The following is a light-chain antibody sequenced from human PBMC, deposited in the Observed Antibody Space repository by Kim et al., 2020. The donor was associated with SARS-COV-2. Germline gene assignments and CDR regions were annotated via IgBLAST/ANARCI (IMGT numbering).Light chain of an antibody. CDR3: QQYNDWPLT. CDR1: QSVSSN. Sequence: EIVMTQSPATLSVSPGERATLSCRASQSVSSNLAWFQQKPGQAPRLLIYGAYTKATGIPARFSGSGSGTEFTLTISILQSEDFAVYYCQQYNDWPLTFGGGTKVDIK. J-gene: IGKJ4*01. V-gene: IGKV3-15*01. CDR2: GAY.